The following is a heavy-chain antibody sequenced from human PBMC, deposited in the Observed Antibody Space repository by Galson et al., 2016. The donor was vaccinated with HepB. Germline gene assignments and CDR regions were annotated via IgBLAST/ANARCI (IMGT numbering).Heavy chain of an antibody. V-gene: IGHV4-39*01. CDR1: GGSISSSAYY. Sequence: ETLSLTCTVSGGSISSSAYYWGWIRQPPGKGLEWIGTFHYSGSTFSNPSLKSRVTTSGDASKNQFYLRVTSVTAADTAVYYCARHRKSVAGNLYHFDHWGQGTLVTVSS. D-gene: IGHD6-19*01. J-gene: IGHJ4*02. CDR2: FHYSGST. CDR3: ARHRKSVAGNLYHFDH.